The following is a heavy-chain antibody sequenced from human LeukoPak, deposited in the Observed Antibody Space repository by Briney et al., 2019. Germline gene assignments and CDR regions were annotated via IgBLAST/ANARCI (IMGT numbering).Heavy chain of an antibody. D-gene: IGHD7-27*01. J-gene: IGHJ5*02. V-gene: IGHV5-51*01. CDR3: ARSRLAGDGGNWFDP. Sequence: AGESLKISCKGSGYSFTSYWIGWVRQMPGKGLEWMGSIYPGDSDTRYSTSFQGQVTISADKSISTAYLQWSSLKASDTAMYYCARSRLAGDGGNWFDPWGQGTLVTVSS. CDR2: IYPGDSDT. CDR1: GYSFTSYW.